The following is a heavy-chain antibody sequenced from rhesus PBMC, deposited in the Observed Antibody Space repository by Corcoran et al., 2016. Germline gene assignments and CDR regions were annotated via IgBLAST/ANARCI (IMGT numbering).Heavy chain of an antibody. J-gene: IGHJ4*01. V-gene: IGHV4-122*02. CDR3: ARVPIQWVQFYFDY. D-gene: IGHD5-24*01. CDR2: ISYSGST. Sequence: QVQLQESGPGLVKPSETLSLTCAVSGGSISSSYYYWSWLRQAPGKGLEWIGYISYSGSTSYNPSLKSRVTISRDTSKNQFSLKLSSVTAADTAVYYCARVPIQWVQFYFDYWGQGVLVTVSS. CDR1: GGSISSSYYY.